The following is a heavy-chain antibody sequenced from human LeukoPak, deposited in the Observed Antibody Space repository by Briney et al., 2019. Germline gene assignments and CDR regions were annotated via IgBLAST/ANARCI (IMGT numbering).Heavy chain of an antibody. CDR3: ARMRGCGDERYYYYYYMDV. D-gene: IGHD4-17*01. J-gene: IGHJ6*03. Sequence: VSGPTLVNPTQTLTLTCTFSGFSLSTSGMCVSWIRQPPGKALEWLARIDWDDDKYYSTSLKTRLTISKDTSKNQVVLTMTNMDPVDTATYYCARMRGCGDERYYYYYYMDVWGKGTTVTVSS. CDR2: IDWDDDK. CDR1: GFSLSTSGMC. V-gene: IGHV2-70*11.